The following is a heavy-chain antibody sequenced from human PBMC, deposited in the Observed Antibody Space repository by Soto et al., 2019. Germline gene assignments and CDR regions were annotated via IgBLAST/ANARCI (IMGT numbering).Heavy chain of an antibody. V-gene: IGHV3-74*01. D-gene: IGHD5-18*01. Sequence: GGSLRLSCAASGFTFSSYWMHWVRQAPGKGLVWVSRINSDGSSTSYADSVKGRFTISRDNAKNTLYLQMNSLRAEDTAVYYFSFRSRYSYGYSDAFDIWGQGTMVTVSS. CDR3: SFRSRYSYGYSDAFDI. CDR1: GFTFSSYW. J-gene: IGHJ3*02. CDR2: INSDGSST.